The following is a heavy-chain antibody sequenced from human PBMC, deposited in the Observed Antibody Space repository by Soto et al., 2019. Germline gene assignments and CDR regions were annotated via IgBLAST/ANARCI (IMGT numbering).Heavy chain of an antibody. J-gene: IGHJ4*02. V-gene: IGHV4-59*12. D-gene: IGHD2-15*01. Sequence: SETLSLTCAVSGGSISPYYWAWIRRPPGKGLEWLGYIYFGGTTTYNPSLKSRLTMSLDTSKNQFSLKLTSVAAADTAVYYCARLGGFSQAFDSWGQGALVTVSS. CDR1: GGSISPYY. CDR3: ARLGGFSQAFDS. CDR2: IYFGGTT.